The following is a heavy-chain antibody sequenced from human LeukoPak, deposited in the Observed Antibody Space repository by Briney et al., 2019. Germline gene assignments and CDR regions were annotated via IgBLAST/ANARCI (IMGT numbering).Heavy chain of an antibody. J-gene: IGHJ6*03. D-gene: IGHD3-10*01. Sequence: SETLSHTCTVSGYSISSGYYWGWIRQPPGKGLEWIGSIYHSGSTYYNPSLKSRVTISVDTSKNQFSLKLSSVTAADTVVYYCARIMVDHYYYYYYMDVWGKGTTVTVSS. CDR3: ARIMVDHYYYYYYMDV. CDR1: GYSISSGYY. V-gene: IGHV4-38-2*02. CDR2: IYHSGST.